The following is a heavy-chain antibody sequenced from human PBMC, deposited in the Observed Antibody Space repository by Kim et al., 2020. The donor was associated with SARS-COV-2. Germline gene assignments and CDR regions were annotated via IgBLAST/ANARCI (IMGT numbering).Heavy chain of an antibody. D-gene: IGHD6-13*01. J-gene: IGHJ6*02. V-gene: IGHV3-15*01. Sequence: GGSLRLSCAVSGVTFANVWMSWVRQAPGKGLEWIGRIKRNSDGGTSDYAAPVKGRFTISRDDSKSTVYLQMSSLKTEDTGVYFCTTVIGGRPHSSTWYSFYYGMDVWGQGTTVTVSS. CDR3: TTVIGGRPHSSTWYSFYYGMDV. CDR2: IKRNSDGGTS. CDR1: GVTFANVW.